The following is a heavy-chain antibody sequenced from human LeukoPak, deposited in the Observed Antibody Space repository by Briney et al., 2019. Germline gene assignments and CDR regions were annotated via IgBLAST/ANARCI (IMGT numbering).Heavy chain of an antibody. CDR2: IYYSGST. J-gene: IGHJ4*02. D-gene: IGHD4-17*01. CDR3: ASLTTVTQGYFDS. Sequence: PSETLSLTCTVSGGSITSYYWSWVRQPPGKGLEWIGYIYYSGSTNYNPSLKSRLTITVDASKNQFSLKLSSVTATDTAVYYCASLTTVTQGYFDSWGQGTLVTVSS. CDR1: GGSITSYY. V-gene: IGHV4-59*08.